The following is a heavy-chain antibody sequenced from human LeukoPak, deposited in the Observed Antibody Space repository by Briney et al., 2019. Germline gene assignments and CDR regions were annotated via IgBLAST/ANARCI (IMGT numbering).Heavy chain of an antibody. D-gene: IGHD6-19*01. CDR3: ANDGRSIAVAYKDY. J-gene: IGHJ4*02. V-gene: IGHV3-23*01. CDR1: GFTFSSYA. CDR2: ISGSGGST. Sequence: SGGSLRLSCAASGFTFSSYAMSWVRQAPGKGLEWVSAISGSGGSTYYADSVKGRFTISRDNSKNTLYLQMNSLRAEDTAVYYCANDGRSIAVAYKDYWGQGTLVTVSS.